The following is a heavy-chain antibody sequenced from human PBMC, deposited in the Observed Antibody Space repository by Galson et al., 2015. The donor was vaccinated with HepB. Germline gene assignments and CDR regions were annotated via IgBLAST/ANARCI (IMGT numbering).Heavy chain of an antibody. CDR2: ISGSGGST. Sequence: SLRLSCAASGFTFSSYAMSWVRQAPGKGLEWVSAISGSGGSTYYADSVKGRFTISRDNSKNTLYLQMNSLRAEDTAVYYCAKMGLQQLVQILPIDYWGQGTLVTVSS. CDR3: AKMGLQQLVQILPIDY. D-gene: IGHD6-13*01. V-gene: IGHV3-23*01. J-gene: IGHJ4*02. CDR1: GFTFSSYA.